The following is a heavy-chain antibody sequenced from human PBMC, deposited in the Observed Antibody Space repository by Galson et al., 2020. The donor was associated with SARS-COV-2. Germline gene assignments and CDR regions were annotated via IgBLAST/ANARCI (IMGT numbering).Heavy chain of an antibody. V-gene: IGHV6-1*01. D-gene: IGHD6-19*01. CDR2: TYYRSKRIN. J-gene: IGHJ3*02. CDR3: ARRGSSGSGAFFDI. Sequence: SQTLSLTCAISGDSVSSNSAAWNWISQSPSRGLEWLGRTYYRSKRINDYAVSVKSRITINPDTSKNQFSLQLNSVTPEDTAVYYCARRGSSGSGAFFDIWGQGTMVTVSS. CDR1: GDSVSSNSAA.